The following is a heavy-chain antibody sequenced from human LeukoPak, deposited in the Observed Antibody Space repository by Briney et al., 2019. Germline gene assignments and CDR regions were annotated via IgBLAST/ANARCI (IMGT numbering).Heavy chain of an antibody. J-gene: IGHJ4*02. V-gene: IGHV3-30*04. CDR2: ISYDGSNK. CDR1: GFTFSSYA. Sequence: GGSLRLSCAASGFTFSSYAMHWVRQAPGKGLEWVAVISYDGSNKYYADSVKGRFTISRDNSKNTLYLQMNSLRAEDTAVYYCAKDETSLRRYCSSTSCYLDPTWGQGTLVTVSS. CDR3: AKDETSLRRYCSSTSCYLDPT. D-gene: IGHD2-2*01.